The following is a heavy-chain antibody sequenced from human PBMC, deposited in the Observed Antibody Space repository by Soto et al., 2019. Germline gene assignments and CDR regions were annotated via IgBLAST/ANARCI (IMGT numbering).Heavy chain of an antibody. CDR3: ARDLWVGEFPYALDY. Sequence: GGSLRLSCAASGFNFNIFAMHWVRQVPGKGPEWLALIWYDGTTKFYADSVKGRFTVFRDNSKNSLYLQMNSLRAEDTAIYYCARDLWVGEFPYALDYWGPGTLVTVSS. CDR1: GFNFNIFA. CDR2: IWYDGTTK. J-gene: IGHJ4*02. D-gene: IGHD3-10*01. V-gene: IGHV3-33*01.